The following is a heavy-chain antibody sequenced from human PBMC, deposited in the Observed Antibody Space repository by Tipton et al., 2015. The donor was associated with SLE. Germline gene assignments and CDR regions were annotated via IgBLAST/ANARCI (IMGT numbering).Heavy chain of an antibody. D-gene: IGHD7-27*01. Sequence: TLSLTCTVSGDSIGGYYWTWIRQPPGKGLEWIGWIYSSGTTSHNPSLKSRVTLSVDTSKNQFSLKLSSVTAADTAVYYCARRPHWGSYGKDVFDFWGPGTMVTVSS. J-gene: IGHJ3*01. CDR2: IYSSGTT. CDR1: GDSIGGYY. CDR3: ARRPHWGSYGKDVFDF. V-gene: IGHV4-4*09.